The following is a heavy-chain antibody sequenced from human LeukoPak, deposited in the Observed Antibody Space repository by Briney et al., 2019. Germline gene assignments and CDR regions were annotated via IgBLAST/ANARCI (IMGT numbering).Heavy chain of an antibody. CDR3: ARQYWDFDY. CDR2: IYTSGST. CDR1: GDSISSATYY. D-gene: IGHD2/OR15-2a*01. V-gene: IGHV4-61*02. Sequence: ASETLSLTCTVSGDSISSATYYWSWIPQPAGKGLEWIGRIYTSGSTNYNPSLKSRVTISVDTSKNQFSLKLSSVTAADTAVYYCARQYWDFDYWGQGTLVTVSS. J-gene: IGHJ4*02.